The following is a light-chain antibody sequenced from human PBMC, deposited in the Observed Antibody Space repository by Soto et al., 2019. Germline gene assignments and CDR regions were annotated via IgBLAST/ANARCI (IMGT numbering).Light chain of an antibody. V-gene: IGKV3-20*01. J-gene: IGKJ1*01. CDR1: QSVSSSY. Sequence: ENVLTQSPGTLSLSPGERATLSCRASQSVSSSYLAWYQQKPGQAPRLLIYDASSRATGIPDRFSGSGSGTDFTLTNSRLEPEDFAVYFCQQYGSSPRTFGQGTKVDIK. CDR2: DAS. CDR3: QQYGSSPRT.